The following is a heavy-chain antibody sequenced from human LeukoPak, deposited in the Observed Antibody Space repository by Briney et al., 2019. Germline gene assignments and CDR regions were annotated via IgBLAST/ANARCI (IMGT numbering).Heavy chain of an antibody. Sequence: TGGSLRLSCAASGFTFSNAWMSWVRQAPGKGLEWVGRIKSKTDGGTTDYAAPVKGRFTISRDDSKNTLYLQMNSLKTEDTAVYYCTTEITSGGTVQYPFDYWGQGTLVTVSS. CDR3: TTEITSGGTVQYPFDY. D-gene: IGHD4-17*01. CDR1: GFTFSNAW. CDR2: IKSKTDGGTT. V-gene: IGHV3-15*01. J-gene: IGHJ4*02.